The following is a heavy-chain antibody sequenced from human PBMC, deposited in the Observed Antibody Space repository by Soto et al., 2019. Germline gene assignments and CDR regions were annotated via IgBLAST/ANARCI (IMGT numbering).Heavy chain of an antibody. Sequence: GASVKVSCKASGGTSSSYAISWVRQARGKGLEWMGGRIPIFGTANYAQKFEGRVTITADKSTSTAYMELSSLRSEDTAVYYCARALGYSVRYHFDYWCQGTLVTVSS. V-gene: IGHV1-69*06. CDR2: RIPIFGTA. J-gene: IGHJ4*02. CDR3: ARALGYSVRYHFDY. CDR1: GGTSSSYA. D-gene: IGHD2-15*01.